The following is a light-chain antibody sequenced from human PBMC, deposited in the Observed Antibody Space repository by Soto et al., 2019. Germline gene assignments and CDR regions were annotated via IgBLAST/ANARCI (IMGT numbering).Light chain of an antibody. CDR3: ETWDSNILV. Sequence: QLVLTQSSSASASLGSSVKLTCTLSSGHSSYIIAWHQQQPGKAPRYLMKLEGSGSYNKGSGVPDRFSGSSSVADRYLTISNLQFEDEADYYCETWDSNILVFGGGTTLTVL. V-gene: IGLV4-60*02. J-gene: IGLJ2*01. CDR2: LEGSGSY. CDR1: SGHSSYI.